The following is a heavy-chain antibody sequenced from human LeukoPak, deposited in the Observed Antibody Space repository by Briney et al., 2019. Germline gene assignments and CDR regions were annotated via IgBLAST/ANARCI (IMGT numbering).Heavy chain of an antibody. CDR3: ARANPPYCSSTTCLFDY. CDR1: GYTFTSYY. Sequence: GASVKVSCKASGYTFTSYYMHWVRQAPGQGFEWMGWINPNSGDTNYAQKFQGRVTMTRDTSISTAHMELSRLRSDDTAVYYCARANPPYCSSTTCLFDYWGQGTLVTVSS. V-gene: IGHV1-2*02. J-gene: IGHJ4*02. D-gene: IGHD2-2*01. CDR2: INPNSGDT.